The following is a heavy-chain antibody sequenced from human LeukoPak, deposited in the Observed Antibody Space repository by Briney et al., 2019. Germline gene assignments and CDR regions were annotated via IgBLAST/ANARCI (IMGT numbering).Heavy chain of an antibody. J-gene: IGHJ4*02. CDR1: GGSISSDGYC. CDR3: ARQRYYYDSSGLSAQYYFDY. D-gene: IGHD3-22*01. V-gene: IGHV4-30-2*01. CDR2: IYHSGSS. Sequence: SQTLSLTCAVSGGSISSDGYCWSWIRQPPGKGLEWIGYIYHSGSSYYNPSLRSRVTISVDRSRNQFSLKLNSVTAADTAVYYCARQRYYYDSSGLSAQYYFDYWGQGTLVTVSS.